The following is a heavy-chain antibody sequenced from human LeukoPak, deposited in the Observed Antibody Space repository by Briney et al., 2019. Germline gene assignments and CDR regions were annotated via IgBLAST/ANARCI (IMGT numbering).Heavy chain of an antibody. D-gene: IGHD3-22*01. CDR3: ARFDTSGYYVDS. J-gene: IGHJ4*02. Sequence: SETLSLTCTVSGGSISSYYWSWIRQPPGKGLEWMGYIYYSGGTNYNPSLKSRVAISVDTSKNQFSPMLNSVTAADTAVYYCARFDTSGYYVDSWGQGTLVTVSS. CDR2: IYYSGGT. CDR1: GGSISSYY. V-gene: IGHV4-59*01.